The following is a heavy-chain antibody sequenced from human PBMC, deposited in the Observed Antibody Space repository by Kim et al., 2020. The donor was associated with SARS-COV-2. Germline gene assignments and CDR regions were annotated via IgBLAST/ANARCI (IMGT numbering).Heavy chain of an antibody. D-gene: IGHD3-9*01. V-gene: IGHV3-23*01. Sequence: SVKGRFTISRDNSKNTLYLQMNSLRAEDTAVYYCAKDPTYDILTGYTFDYWGQGTLVTVSS. CDR3: AKDPTYDILTGYTFDY. J-gene: IGHJ4*02.